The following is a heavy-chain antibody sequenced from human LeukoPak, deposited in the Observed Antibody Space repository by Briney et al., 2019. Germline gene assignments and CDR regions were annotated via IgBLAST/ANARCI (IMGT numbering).Heavy chain of an antibody. Sequence: KPSETLSLTCTVSGGSISSYYWSWIRQPPGKGLEWIGSIYYSGSTYYNPFLKSRVTISVDTSKNQFSLKLSSVTAADTAVYYCARPMYSSSWYEVWFDPWGQGTLVTVSS. V-gene: IGHV4-39*01. D-gene: IGHD6-13*01. CDR1: GGSISSYY. CDR2: IYYSGST. J-gene: IGHJ5*02. CDR3: ARPMYSSSWYEVWFDP.